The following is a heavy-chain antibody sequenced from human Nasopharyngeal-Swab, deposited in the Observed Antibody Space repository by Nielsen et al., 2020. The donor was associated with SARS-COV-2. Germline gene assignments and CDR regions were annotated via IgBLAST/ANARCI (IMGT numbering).Heavy chain of an antibody. CDR3: ARGVNWGTLDWFDP. Sequence: ASVKVSCKASGYTFTSYAMNWVRQAPGQGLEWMGWINTNTWNPTYAQGFTGRFVFSLDTSVSTAYLQISSLKAEDTAVYYFARGVNWGTLDWFDPWGQGTLVTVSS. CDR2: INTNTWNP. J-gene: IGHJ5*02. D-gene: IGHD7-27*01. V-gene: IGHV7-4-1*02. CDR1: GYTFTSYA.